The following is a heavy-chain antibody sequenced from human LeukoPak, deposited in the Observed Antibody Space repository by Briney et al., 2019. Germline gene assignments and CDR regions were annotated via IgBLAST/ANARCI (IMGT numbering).Heavy chain of an antibody. V-gene: IGHV5-51*01. Sequence: GESLKISCKGSGYSFTSYWIGWGRQMPGKGLEWMGIIYPGDSDTRYSPSFQGQVTISADKSNSTAYLQWSSLKASDTAMYYCARPAYCGGDCYPVYWYFDLWGRGTLVTVSS. CDR2: IYPGDSDT. CDR1: GYSFTSYW. CDR3: ARPAYCGGDCYPVYWYFDL. J-gene: IGHJ2*01. D-gene: IGHD2-21*02.